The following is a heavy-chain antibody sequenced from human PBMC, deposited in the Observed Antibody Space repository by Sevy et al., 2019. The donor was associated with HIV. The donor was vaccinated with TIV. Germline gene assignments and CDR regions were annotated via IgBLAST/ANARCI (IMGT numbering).Heavy chain of an antibody. V-gene: IGHV3-72*01. CDR2: IRNKANSYTT. D-gene: IGHD3-3*01. CDR1: GFTFSDYY. CDR3: ARLTIFGVVIQGGYCYGMDV. J-gene: IGHJ6*01. Sequence: GGSLRLSCAASGFTFSDYYMDWVRQAPGKGLEWVGRIRNKANSYTTEFAASVKGRFTISRDDSKNSLYLLMHSLKTDDTAVYYCARLTIFGVVIQGGYCYGMDVWGQGTTVTVST.